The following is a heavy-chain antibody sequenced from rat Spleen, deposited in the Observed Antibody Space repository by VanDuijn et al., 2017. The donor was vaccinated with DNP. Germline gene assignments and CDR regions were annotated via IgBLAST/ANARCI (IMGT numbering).Heavy chain of an antibody. CDR2: ISTSGGST. CDR1: GFTFSSFP. CDR3: ATGIPHWFAY. Sequence: EVQLVESGGGLVQPGRSLKLSCAASGFTFSSFPMAWVRQAPTKGLEWVATISTSGGSTYYRDSVKGRFTISRDNAKSTLYLQMDSLRSEDTATYYCATGIPHWFAYWGQGTLVTVSS. J-gene: IGHJ3*01. D-gene: IGHD1-11*01. V-gene: IGHV5-46*01.